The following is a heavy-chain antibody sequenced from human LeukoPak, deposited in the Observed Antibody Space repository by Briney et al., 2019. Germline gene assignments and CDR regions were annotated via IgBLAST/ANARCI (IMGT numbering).Heavy chain of an antibody. CDR3: ARGYEWLMFDY. CDR1: GGSISSGGYS. D-gene: IGHD3-3*01. J-gene: IGHJ4*02. V-gene: IGHV4-30-2*01. Sequence: SQTLSLTCAVSGGSISSGGYSWSWIRQPPGTGLEWIGYIYHSGSTYYNPSLKSRVTISVDRSKNRFSLKLSSVTAADTAVYYCARGYEWLMFDYWGQGTLVTVSS. CDR2: IYHSGST.